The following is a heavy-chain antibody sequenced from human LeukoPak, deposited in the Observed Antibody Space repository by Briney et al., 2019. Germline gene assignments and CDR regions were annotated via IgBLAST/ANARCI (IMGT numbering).Heavy chain of an antibody. V-gene: IGHV4-59*01. CDR2: THYSGTT. J-gene: IGHJ2*01. CDR3: ARVNLGQLLYWYFDL. D-gene: IGHD4-23*01. CDR1: DVSISTFY. Sequence: SETLSLTCAVSDVSISTFYWSWIRQPPGKGLEWIGYTHYSGTTYYNPSLTSRVTMSVNTSKHQSSLEMTSVTAADTAVYYCARVNLGQLLYWYFDLWGRGTLVTVSS.